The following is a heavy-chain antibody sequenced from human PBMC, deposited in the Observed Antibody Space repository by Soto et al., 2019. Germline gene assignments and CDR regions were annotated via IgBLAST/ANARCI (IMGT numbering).Heavy chain of an antibody. CDR1: GFTFSSYG. J-gene: IGHJ6*02. V-gene: IGHV3-30*18. CDR2: ISYDGSNK. D-gene: IGHD2-2*01. CDR3: AKEDTPGYCSSTSCSGMDV. Sequence: GGSLRLSCAASGFTFSSYGMHWVRQAPGKGLEWVAVISYDGSNKYYADSVKGRFTISRDNSKNTLYLQMNSLRAEDTAVYYCAKEDTPGYCSSTSCSGMDVWGQGTTVTVSS.